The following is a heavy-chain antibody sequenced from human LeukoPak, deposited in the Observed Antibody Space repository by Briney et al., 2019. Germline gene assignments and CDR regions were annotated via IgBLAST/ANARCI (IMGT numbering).Heavy chain of an antibody. CDR3: ARSELRNFDY. D-gene: IGHD4-23*01. CDR1: GFTFSSYS. J-gene: IGHJ4*02. V-gene: IGHV5-51*01. CDR2: IYPGDSDT. Sequence: GGSLRLSCTASGFTFSSYSLNWVRQAPGKGLEWMGIIYPGDSDTRYSPSFQGQVTISADKSISTAYLQWSSLKASDTAMYYCARSELRNFDYWGQGTLVTVPS.